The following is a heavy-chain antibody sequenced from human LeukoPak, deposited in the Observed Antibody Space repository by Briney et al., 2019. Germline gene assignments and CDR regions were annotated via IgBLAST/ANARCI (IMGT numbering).Heavy chain of an antibody. CDR3: ASGSHPLNWFDP. D-gene: IGHD1-26*01. J-gene: IGHJ5*02. CDR2: IYYSGSP. Sequence: PSETLSLTCTVSGGSISSYYWSWIRQPPGKGLEWIGYIYYSGSPNYIPSLKSRLTISVDTSKNQFSLKLSSVTAADTAVYYCASGSHPLNWFDPWGRGTLVTVSS. CDR1: GGSISSYY. V-gene: IGHV4-59*01.